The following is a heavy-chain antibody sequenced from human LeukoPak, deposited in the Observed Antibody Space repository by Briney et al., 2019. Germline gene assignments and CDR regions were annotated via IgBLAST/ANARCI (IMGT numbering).Heavy chain of an antibody. CDR3: ARGNGADTAMVTWYYYYGMDV. V-gene: IGHV4-39*01. J-gene: IGHJ6*02. CDR2: IYYSGST. CDR1: GGSISSSSYY. Sequence: SETLSLTCTVSGGSISSSSYYWGWIRQPPGKGLEWIGSIYYSGSTYYNPSLKSRVTISVDTSKNQFSLKLSSVTAADTAVYYCARGNGADTAMVTWYYYYGMDVWGQGTTVTVSS. D-gene: IGHD5-18*01.